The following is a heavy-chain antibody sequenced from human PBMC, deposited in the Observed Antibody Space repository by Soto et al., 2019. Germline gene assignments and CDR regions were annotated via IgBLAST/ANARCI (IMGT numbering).Heavy chain of an antibody. D-gene: IGHD3-22*01. J-gene: IGHJ3*02. V-gene: IGHV4-59*08. CDR2: IYYSGST. Sequence: SDTLSLTCTVSGDSIRRYYWSWIRQPPGKGLEWIGYIYYSGSTNYNPSLKSRVTISVDTSKNQFSLKLSSVTAADTAVYYCARHRITMIGAGFDIWGQGTMVT. CDR3: ARHRITMIGAGFDI. CDR1: GDSIRRYY.